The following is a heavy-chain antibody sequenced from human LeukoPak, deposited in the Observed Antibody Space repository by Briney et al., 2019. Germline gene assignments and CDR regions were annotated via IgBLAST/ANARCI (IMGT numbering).Heavy chain of an antibody. V-gene: IGHV4-59*12. CDR1: GGSISNYY. CDR2: IYYSGST. CDR3: AREANTIFGVVLNYYYYYYMDV. J-gene: IGHJ6*03. Sequence: SETLSLTCTVSGGSISNYYWSWIRQPPGKGLEWIGSIYYSGSTNYNPSLKSRVTISVDTSKNQFSLKLSSVTAADTAVYYCAREANTIFGVVLNYYYYYYMDVWGKGTTVTVSS. D-gene: IGHD3-3*01.